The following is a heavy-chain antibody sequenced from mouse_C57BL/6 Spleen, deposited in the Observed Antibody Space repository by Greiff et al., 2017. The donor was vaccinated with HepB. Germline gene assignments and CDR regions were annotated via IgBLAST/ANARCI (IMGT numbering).Heavy chain of an antibody. V-gene: IGHV1-18*01. CDR2: INPNNGGT. CDR3: ARSDYGHYAMDY. D-gene: IGHD2-4*01. J-gene: IGHJ4*01. CDR1: GYTFTDYN. Sequence: EVKLQQSGPELVKPGASVKIPCKASGYTFTDYNMDWVKQSHGKSLEWIGDINPNNGGTIYNQKFKGKATLTVDKSSSTAYMELRSLTSEDTAVYYCARSDYGHYAMDYWGQGTSVTVSS.